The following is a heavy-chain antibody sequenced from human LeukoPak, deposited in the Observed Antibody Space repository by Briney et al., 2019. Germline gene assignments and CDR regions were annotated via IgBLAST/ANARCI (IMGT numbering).Heavy chain of an antibody. J-gene: IGHJ4*02. CDR2: IIPIFGTA. Sequence: ASVKVSCKASGGTLSSYAIGWVRQAPGQGLEWMGGIIPIFGTANYAQKFQGRVTITADKSTSTAYMELSSLRSEDTAVYYCARVTPEGYSSDYWGQGTLVTVSS. V-gene: IGHV1-69*06. D-gene: IGHD2-15*01. CDR1: GGTLSSYA. CDR3: ARVTPEGYSSDY.